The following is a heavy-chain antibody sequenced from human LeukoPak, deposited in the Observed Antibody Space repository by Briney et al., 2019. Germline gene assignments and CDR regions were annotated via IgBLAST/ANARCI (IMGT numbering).Heavy chain of an antibody. V-gene: IGHV3-23*01. D-gene: IGHD6-13*01. CDR2: ISGSGGST. CDR1: GFTFSSFA. Sequence: GGSLRLSCAASGFTFSSFALSWGRQAPGKGLEWVSAISGSGGSTYYADSVKGRFAISRDSSKNILYLQMNSLRAEDTAVYYCAREEAIAAAGTFFDYWGQGTLVTVSS. CDR3: AREEAIAAAGTFFDY. J-gene: IGHJ4*02.